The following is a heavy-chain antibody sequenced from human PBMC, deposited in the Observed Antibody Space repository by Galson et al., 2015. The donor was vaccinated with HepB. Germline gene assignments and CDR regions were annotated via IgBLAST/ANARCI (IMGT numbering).Heavy chain of an antibody. CDR3: ARDLMVLSQPSWYFDL. Sequence: SLRLSCAASGFTFSSYSMNWVRQAPGKGLEWVSSISSTSSDTYYADSMKGRFTISRDSAKNSVTLQMNSLRAEDTAVYYCARDLMVLSQPSWYFDLWGRGTLVTVSS. D-gene: IGHD4/OR15-4a*01. J-gene: IGHJ2*01. CDR1: GFTFSSYS. CDR2: ISSTSSDT. V-gene: IGHV3-21*01.